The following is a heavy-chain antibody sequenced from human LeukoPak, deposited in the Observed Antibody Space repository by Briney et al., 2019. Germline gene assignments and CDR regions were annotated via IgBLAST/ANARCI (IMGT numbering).Heavy chain of an antibody. CDR1: GFTFSSYS. CDR3: ARERVTISALGGFDI. CDR2: ISSGGDYL. J-gene: IGHJ3*02. D-gene: IGHD3/OR15-3a*01. V-gene: IGHV3-21*04. Sequence: AGGSLRLSCAASGFTFSSYSMNWVRQAPGKGLEWVSYISSGGDYLYYADSVEGRFTISRDNAKNSLYLEANSLRAEDTAIYYCARERVTISALGGFDIWGQGTMVTVSS.